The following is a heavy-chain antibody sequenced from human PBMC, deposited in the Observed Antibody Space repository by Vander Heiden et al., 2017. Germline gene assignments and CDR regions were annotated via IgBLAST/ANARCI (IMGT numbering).Heavy chain of an antibody. Sequence: EVQLVESGGGLVRPGGSLRLSCAASGFTFSNAWMSWVRQAPGKGLEWVGRIKSKTDGWTTDYAAPVKGRFTISRDDSKNTLYLQMNSLKTEDTAVYYCTADSGYAYYYGMDVWGQGTTVTVSS. CDR2: IKSKTDGWTT. D-gene: IGHD5-12*01. J-gene: IGHJ6*02. CDR1: GFTFSNAW. CDR3: TADSGYAYYYGMDV. V-gene: IGHV3-15*01.